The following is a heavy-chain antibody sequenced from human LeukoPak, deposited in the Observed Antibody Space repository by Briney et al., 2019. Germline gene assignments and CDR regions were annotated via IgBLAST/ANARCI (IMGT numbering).Heavy chain of an antibody. J-gene: IGHJ5*02. D-gene: IGHD3-3*01. Sequence: PGGSLRLSCAASRFSFNAYAMSWVRQAPGKGLEWVSGISATGESTYYADSVKGRFTISRDNSKTTLFLQMNSLRAEDTALYYCAKIATRLIDSFGSERGWFDPWGQGTLVTVPS. V-gene: IGHV3-23*01. CDR2: ISATGEST. CDR3: AKIATRLIDSFGSERGWFDP. CDR1: RFSFNAYA.